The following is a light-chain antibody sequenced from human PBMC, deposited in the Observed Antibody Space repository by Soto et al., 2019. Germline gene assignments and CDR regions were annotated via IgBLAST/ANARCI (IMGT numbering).Light chain of an antibody. V-gene: IGKV4-1*01. J-gene: IGKJ1*01. CDR2: WAS. CDR1: QSVLYSSNNKNY. CDR3: QQYYSTPWP. Sequence: DIEMTQSPDSLAVSLGERATINCKSSQSVLYSSNNKNYLAWYQQKPGQPPKLLIYWASTRESGVPDRFSGSGSGTDFTLPISSLQAEDVAVYYCQQYYSTPWPFGQGTKVEIK.